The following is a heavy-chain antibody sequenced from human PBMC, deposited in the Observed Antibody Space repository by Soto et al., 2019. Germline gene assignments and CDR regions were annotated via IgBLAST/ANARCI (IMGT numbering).Heavy chain of an antibody. Sequence: ASVNRACKASGPSLSTKCMHCVRQAAGQGLERLGIINPGDGKTTYPHNFQGRLTMTSDTSTTTIYLELRSRKSDDTAVYYGVRVAQVLAETFDSGGQGP. V-gene: IGHV1-46*01. CDR1: GPSLSTKC. CDR2: INPGDGKT. CDR3: VRVAQVLAETFDS. J-gene: IGHJ4*02.